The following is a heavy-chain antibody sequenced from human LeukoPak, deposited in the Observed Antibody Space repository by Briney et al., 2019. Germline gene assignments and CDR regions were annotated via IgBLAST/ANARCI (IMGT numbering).Heavy chain of an antibody. D-gene: IGHD6-6*01. CDR1: GFTFSDYY. CDR3: ARPSIAPSEDLDY. Sequence: PGGSLRLSCAGSGFTFSDYYMSWIRQSPGKGLEWVSYISSSSSYTNYADSVKGRFTISRDNAKNSLYLQMNSLRAEDTAVYYCARPSIAPSEDLDYWGQGTLVTVSS. J-gene: IGHJ4*02. V-gene: IGHV3-11*06. CDR2: ISSSSSYT.